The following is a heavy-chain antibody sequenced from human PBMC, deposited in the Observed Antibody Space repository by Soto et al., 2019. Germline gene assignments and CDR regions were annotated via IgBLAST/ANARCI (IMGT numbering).Heavy chain of an antibody. CDR2: ISAYNGNT. D-gene: IGHD2-2*01. V-gene: IGHV1-18*01. CDR1: GYTFTSYG. CDR3: ARGYCSSTSCYVLNWFDP. Sequence: GASVKVSCKASGYTFTSYGISWVRQAPGQGLEWMGWISAYNGNTNYAQKLQGRVTMTTDTSTSTAYMELRSLRSDDTAVYYCARGYCSSTSCYVLNWFDPWGQGTLVTVSS. J-gene: IGHJ5*02.